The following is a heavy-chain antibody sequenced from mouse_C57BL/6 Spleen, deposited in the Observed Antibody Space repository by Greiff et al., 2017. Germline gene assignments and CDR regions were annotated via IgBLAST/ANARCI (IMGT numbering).Heavy chain of an antibody. Sequence: QVQLQQPGAELVMPGASVKLSCKASGYTFTSYWMHWVKQRPGQGLEWIGEIDPSDSYTNYNQKFKGKSTLTVDKSSSTAYMQLSGLTSEDSAVYYCARSRYFDVWGTGTTVTVAS. J-gene: IGHJ1*03. CDR3: ARSRYFDV. CDR2: IDPSDSYT. V-gene: IGHV1-69*01. CDR1: GYTFTSYW.